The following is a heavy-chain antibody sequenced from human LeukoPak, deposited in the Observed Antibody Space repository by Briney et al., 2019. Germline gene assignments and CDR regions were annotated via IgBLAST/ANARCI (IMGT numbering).Heavy chain of an antibody. V-gene: IGHV3-9*01. D-gene: IGHD2/OR15-2a*01. CDR2: ISWNSGSI. CDR3: AKDTRLSFYCLFDY. Sequence: GGSLRLSCAASGFTFDDYAMHWVRQAPGKGLEWVSGISWNSGSIGYADSVKGRFTISRDNAKNSLYLQMNSLRAEDTALYYCAKDTRLSFYCLFDYWGQGTLVTVSS. CDR1: GFTFDDYA. J-gene: IGHJ4*02.